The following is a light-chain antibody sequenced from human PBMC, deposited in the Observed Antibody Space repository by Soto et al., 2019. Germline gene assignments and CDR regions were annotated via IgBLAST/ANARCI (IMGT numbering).Light chain of an antibody. CDR3: ATWDRSLSVYVL. CDR1: SSNVGSNY. V-gene: IGLV1-51*01. J-gene: IGLJ2*01. Sequence: QSVLTQPPSGSAAPGQKVTISCSGSSSNVGSNYVSWYQQLPGTAPKLLIYDNNNRPSGIPDRFSGSKSGTSATLDITGLQNGDEADYDCATWDRSLSVYVLFGGGTKLTVI. CDR2: DNN.